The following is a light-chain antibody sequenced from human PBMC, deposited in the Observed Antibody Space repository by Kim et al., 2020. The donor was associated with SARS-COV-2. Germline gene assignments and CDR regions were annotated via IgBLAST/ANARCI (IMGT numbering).Light chain of an antibody. J-gene: IGLJ2*01. CDR1: SSNIGMNY. CDR3: AAWDDSLSAVV. V-gene: IGLV1-47*01. Sequence: QSVLTQSPSASGTPGQRVIISSSGGSSNIGMNYVYWYQHVPGTAPRLLIYRDDQRPSGVPDRFSGSKSGTSASLAISGLRSEDEADYYCAAWDDSLSAVVFGGGTQLTVL. CDR2: RDD.